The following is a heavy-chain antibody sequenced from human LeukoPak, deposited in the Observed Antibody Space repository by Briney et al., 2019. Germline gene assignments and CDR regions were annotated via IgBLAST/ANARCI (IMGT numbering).Heavy chain of an antibody. CDR1: GYSISSGYY. CDR2: IYHSGST. CDR3: ARGPYDYVWGSYYFDY. D-gene: IGHD3-16*01. V-gene: IGHV4-38-2*02. Sequence: SETLSLTCTVSGYSISSGYYWGWIRQPPGKGLEWIGSIYHSGSTYYNPSLKSRVTISVDTSKNQFSLKLSSVTAADTAVYYCARGPYDYVWGSYYFDYWGQGTLVTVSS. J-gene: IGHJ4*02.